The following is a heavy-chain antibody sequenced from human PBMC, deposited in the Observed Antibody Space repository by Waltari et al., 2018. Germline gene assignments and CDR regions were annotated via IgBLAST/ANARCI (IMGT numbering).Heavy chain of an antibody. CDR1: GGSISSYY. D-gene: IGHD4-17*01. J-gene: IGHJ2*01. CDR2: IYYSGST. Sequence: QVQLQESGPGLVKPSETLSLTCTVSGGSISSYYWSWIRQPPGKGLEWIGYIYYSGSTNNNPALKSRVTISVDTSKNQFSLKLSSVTAADTAVYYCARDIYGDRRRWYFDLWGRGTLVTVSS. V-gene: IGHV4-59*01. CDR3: ARDIYGDRRRWYFDL.